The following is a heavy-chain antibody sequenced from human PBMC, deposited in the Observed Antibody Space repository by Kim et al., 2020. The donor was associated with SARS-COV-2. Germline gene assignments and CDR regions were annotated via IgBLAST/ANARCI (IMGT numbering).Heavy chain of an antibody. D-gene: IGHD3-22*01. J-gene: IGHJ6*02. Sequence: GGSLRLSCAASGFTFSSYGMHWVRQAPGKGLEWVAVIWYDGRNKYYADSVKGRFTISRDNSKNTLYLQMNSLRAEDTAVYYCARERGAMIVVVTDYYGMDVWGQGTPVTVS. CDR3: ARERGAMIVVVTDYYGMDV. CDR1: GFTFSSYG. V-gene: IGHV3-33*01. CDR2: IWYDGRNK.